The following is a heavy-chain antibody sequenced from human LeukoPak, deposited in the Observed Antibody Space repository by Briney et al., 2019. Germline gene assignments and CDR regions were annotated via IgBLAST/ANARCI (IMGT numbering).Heavy chain of an antibody. V-gene: IGHV4-38-2*02. CDR2: LYHSGPT. CDR3: ARVEVPRDINDWYFDL. J-gene: IGHJ2*01. D-gene: IGHD2-15*01. CDR1: GYSITHGCF. Sequence: PSETLSLTCTVSGYSITHGCFCSWIRQPPPGGLLWIGSLYHSGPTYYNTSLKSRISTSVDTSKNQFSLKLRLVTAADTAVYYCARVEVPRDINDWYFDLWGRGTLVTVSS.